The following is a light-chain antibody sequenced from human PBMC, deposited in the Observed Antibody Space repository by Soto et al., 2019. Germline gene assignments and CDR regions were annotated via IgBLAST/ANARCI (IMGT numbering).Light chain of an antibody. CDR2: KAS. CDR3: QKYNSYPWT. Sequence: DIQMTQSPSTLSASVGDRVTITCRASQSISSGLAWYQQKPGKAPKLLIYKASSLESGVPSRFSGSGSGTEFTLTISSLQPDDFATYYCQKYNSYPWTFGQGTKVEIK. J-gene: IGKJ1*01. CDR1: QSISSG. V-gene: IGKV1-5*03.